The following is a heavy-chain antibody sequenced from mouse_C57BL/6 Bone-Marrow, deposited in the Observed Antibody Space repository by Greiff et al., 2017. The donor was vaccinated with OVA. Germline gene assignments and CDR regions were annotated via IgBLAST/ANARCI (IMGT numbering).Heavy chain of an antibody. Sequence: EVKLMESGGGLVKPGGSLKLSCAASGFTFSDYGMHWVRQAPEKGLEWVAYISSGSSTIYYADKVKGRFTISRDNAKNTLFLQMTSLRSEDTAMYYCARQGGMAWFAYWGQGTLVTVSA. CDR3: ARQGGMAWFAY. D-gene: IGHD1-1*02. CDR2: ISSGSSTI. J-gene: IGHJ3*01. V-gene: IGHV5-17*01. CDR1: GFTFSDYG.